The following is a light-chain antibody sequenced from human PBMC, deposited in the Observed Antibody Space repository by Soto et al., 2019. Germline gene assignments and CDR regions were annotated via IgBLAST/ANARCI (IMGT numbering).Light chain of an antibody. V-gene: IGKV3-20*01. CDR1: QSVSNRY. CDR3: QQYSTLPYT. Sequence: ESVLTQSPGTLSLSPGERATLSCRASQSVSNRYFAWYQQKPGQAPRLLIYGISSRATGIPDRFSGSGSGTDFTLTISRLEPEDFVVYYCQQYSTLPYTFGQGTKLEVK. J-gene: IGKJ2*01. CDR2: GIS.